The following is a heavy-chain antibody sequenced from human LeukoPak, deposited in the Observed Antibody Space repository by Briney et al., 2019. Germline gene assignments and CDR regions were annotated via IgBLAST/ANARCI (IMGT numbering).Heavy chain of an antibody. J-gene: IGHJ5*02. V-gene: IGHV4-61*05. Sequence: PSETLSLTCTVSGGSISSSSYYWGWIRQPPGKGLEWIGYINYSGSTNYNPSLKSRVIISVDTSKNQFFLKLSSVTAADTAVYSCARHRPGERRFDPWGQGTLVTVS. CDR1: GGSISSSSYY. CDR2: INYSGST. CDR3: ARHRPGERRFDP. D-gene: IGHD3-16*01.